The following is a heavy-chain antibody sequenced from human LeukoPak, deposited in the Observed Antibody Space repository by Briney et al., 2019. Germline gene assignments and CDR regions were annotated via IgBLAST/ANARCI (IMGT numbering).Heavy chain of an antibody. Sequence: SETLSLTCTASGGSISSSSYYWGWIGQPPGMGLEWIGSIYYSGSTYYNPSLKSRVTISVDTSKNQFSLKLSSVTAADTAVYYCARVSVDYDFWSGYSLDAFDIWGQGTMVTVSS. V-gene: IGHV4-39*01. CDR3: ARVSVDYDFWSGYSLDAFDI. D-gene: IGHD3-3*01. J-gene: IGHJ3*02. CDR1: GGSISSSSYY. CDR2: IYYSGST.